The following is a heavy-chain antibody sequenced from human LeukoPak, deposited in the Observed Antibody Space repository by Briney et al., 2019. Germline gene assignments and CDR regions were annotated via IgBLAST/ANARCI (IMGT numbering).Heavy chain of an antibody. Sequence: GASVKVSCKASGYTFTSYDINWVRQATGQGLEWMGWMNPNSGNTGYAQKFQGRVTMTRNTSISTAYMELSSLRSEDTAVYYCASSGWYRYDFDYWGQGTLVTVSS. J-gene: IGHJ4*02. V-gene: IGHV1-8*01. CDR3: ASSGWYRYDFDY. CDR2: MNPNSGNT. CDR1: GYTFTSYD. D-gene: IGHD6-19*01.